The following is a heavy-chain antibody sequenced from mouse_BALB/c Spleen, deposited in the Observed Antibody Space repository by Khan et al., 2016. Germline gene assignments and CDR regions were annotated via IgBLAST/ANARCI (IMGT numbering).Heavy chain of an antibody. J-gene: IGHJ3*01. D-gene: IGHD1-1*01. CDR3: ARSNNYGNSPAGFAY. CDR1: GYSITSDHA. Sequence: EVQLQESGPGLVKPSQSLSLTCTVTGYSITSDHAWNWIRQFPGNKLEWMGYISYSGSTSYNPSLKSRISITRDTSKNQFFLQLNSVTTEETATYYCARSNNYGNSPAGFAYWGQGTLVTVSA. V-gene: IGHV3-2*02. CDR2: ISYSGST.